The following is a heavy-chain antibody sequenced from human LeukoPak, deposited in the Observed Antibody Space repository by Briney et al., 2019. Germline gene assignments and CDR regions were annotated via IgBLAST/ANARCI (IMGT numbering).Heavy chain of an antibody. Sequence: GGSLSLSCVASGFIFSNNWMAWLRQAPGKGPELVAHINHDGIHTGYVDSVKGRFTISRDNSKNSLYLQLNSLRAEDTAMYYCAKYLSRAFDYWGQGSLITVSS. J-gene: IGHJ4*02. D-gene: IGHD2/OR15-2a*01. CDR2: INHDGIHT. V-gene: IGHV3-7*01. CDR3: AKYLSRAFDY. CDR1: GFIFSNNW.